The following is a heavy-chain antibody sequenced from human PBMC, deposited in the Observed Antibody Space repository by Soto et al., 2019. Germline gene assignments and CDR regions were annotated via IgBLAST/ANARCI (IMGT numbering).Heavy chain of an antibody. V-gene: IGHV3-23*01. Sequence: PGGSLRLSCAASGFTFSSYAMSWVRQAPGKGLEWVSAISGSGGSTYYADSVKGRFTISRDNFKNTLYLQMNSLRAEDTAVYFCAKGGYCSGHGCYVSRYYYYGMDVWGQGTTVTVSS. CDR1: GFTFSSYA. CDR2: ISGSGGST. D-gene: IGHD2-15*01. CDR3: AKGGYCSGHGCYVSRYYYYGMDV. J-gene: IGHJ6*02.